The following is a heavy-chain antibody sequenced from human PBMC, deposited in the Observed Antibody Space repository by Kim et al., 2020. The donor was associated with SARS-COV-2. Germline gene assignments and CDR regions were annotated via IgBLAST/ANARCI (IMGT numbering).Heavy chain of an antibody. Sequence: GGSLRLSCAASGFTFSSYNMNWVRQAPGKGLEWVSSTSGSSIYIYYADSVKGRFTISRDNAKNSQYLYMNSLRAEDTAVYYCARELSGYVYYWGQGTLVT. V-gene: IGHV3-21*01. CDR2: TSGSSIYI. CDR1: GFTFSSYN. J-gene: IGHJ4*02. CDR3: ARELSGYVYY. D-gene: IGHD5-12*01.